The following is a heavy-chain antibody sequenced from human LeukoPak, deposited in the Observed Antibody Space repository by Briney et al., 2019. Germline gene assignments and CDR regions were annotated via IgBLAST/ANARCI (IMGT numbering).Heavy chain of an antibody. CDR1: GFTFSSYA. D-gene: IGHD3-22*01. CDR3: AKDLYESRGYVGYYYGMDV. Sequence: QLGGSLRLSCAASGFTFSSYAMSWVRQAPGKGLEWVSGISGSGGSTYYADSVKGRFSISRENSKNTLYLQMNSLRAEDTAVYYCAKDLYESRGYVGYYYGMDVWGQGTTVTVSS. CDR2: ISGSGGST. V-gene: IGHV3-23*01. J-gene: IGHJ6*02.